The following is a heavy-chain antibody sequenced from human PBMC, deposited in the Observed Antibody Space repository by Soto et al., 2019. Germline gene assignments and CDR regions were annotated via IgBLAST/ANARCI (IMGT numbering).Heavy chain of an antibody. V-gene: IGHV3-7*01. CDR2: IKQDGSDK. CDR3: GRYCSGGDCRPDYYYFYMDV. J-gene: IGHJ6*03. D-gene: IGHD2-21*02. CDR1: GFTFSRHW. Sequence: GGSLRLSCAASGFTFSRHWMNWVRQSPGKGLEWVASIKQDGSDKYYVDSVKGRFTISRDNAKNSLYLQMNSLRVEDTAVYFCGRYCSGGDCRPDYYYFYMDVWGEGTTVTVSS.